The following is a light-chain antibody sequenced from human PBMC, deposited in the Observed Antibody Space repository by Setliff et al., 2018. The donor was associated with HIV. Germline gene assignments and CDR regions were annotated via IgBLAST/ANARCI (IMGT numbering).Light chain of an antibody. J-gene: IGKJ1*01. CDR2: AAS. CDR3: QQIYITPRT. CDR1: QTISDY. Sequence: DIQMTQSPSSLSASIGDRITITCRPSQTISDYLNWYQQKPGEAPKVLIYAASSLRSGVPSRFRGGVSGTDYTLTITNLQAEDFATYYCQQIYITPRTFGQGTKVDIK. V-gene: IGKV1-39*01.